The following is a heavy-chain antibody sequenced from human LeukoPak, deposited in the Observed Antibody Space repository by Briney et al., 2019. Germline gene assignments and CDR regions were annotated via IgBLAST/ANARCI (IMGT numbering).Heavy chain of an antibody. CDR3: ARVEYCSSTSCYIGDWFDP. Sequence: ASVKVSCKASGYTFTSYDINWVRQAAGQGLEWMGWMNLNSGNTGYAQKFQGRVTMTRNTSISTAYMELSSLRSEDTAVYYCARVEYCSSTSCYIGDWFDPWGQGTLVTVSS. CDR2: MNLNSGNT. D-gene: IGHD2-2*02. J-gene: IGHJ5*02. V-gene: IGHV1-8*01. CDR1: GYTFTSYD.